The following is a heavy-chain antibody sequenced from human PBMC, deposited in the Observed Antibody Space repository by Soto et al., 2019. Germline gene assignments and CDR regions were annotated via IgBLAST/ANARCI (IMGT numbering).Heavy chain of an antibody. D-gene: IGHD3-10*01. V-gene: IGHV3-30*18. CDR3: AKAPTTYGSSFDY. CDR2: ISYDGSNK. Sequence: GGALRLSSEASGFTFSSYGMHRVRQAPGKGLEWVAVISYDGSNKYYADSVKGRFTISRDNSKNTLYLQMNSLRAEDTAVYYCAKAPTTYGSSFDYWGQGTLVTVSS. J-gene: IGHJ4*02. CDR1: GFTFSSYG.